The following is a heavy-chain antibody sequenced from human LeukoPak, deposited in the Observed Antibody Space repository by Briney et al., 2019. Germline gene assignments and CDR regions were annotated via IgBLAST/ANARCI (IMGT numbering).Heavy chain of an antibody. CDR2: VTGSGGAT. Sequence: GPSLRPSCAASGSTFTNYAMTSVRHAPGPGLEWISSVTGSGGATFYAASVRGRFIISRDNARSTLHLQMDRLRAEDTAVYCCAKGVSAGKVDWFDPWGQGTLVSVSS. CDR1: GSTFTNYA. CDR3: AKGVSAGKVDWFDP. D-gene: IGHD6-13*01. V-gene: IGHV3-23*01. J-gene: IGHJ5*02.